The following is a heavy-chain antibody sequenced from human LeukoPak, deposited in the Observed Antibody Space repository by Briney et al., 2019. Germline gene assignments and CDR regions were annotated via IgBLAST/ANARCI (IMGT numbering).Heavy chain of an antibody. D-gene: IGHD3/OR15-3a*01. CDR1: GYTFASYY. CDR2: INPSGDST. J-gene: IGHJ3*02. Sequence: ASVKVSCKASGYTFASYYMHWVRQAPGQGLEWMGIINPSGDSTSYAQKFQGRVTMTRDTSTSTVYMELSSLRSEDTAVYYCARFRTGRAFDIWGQGTMVTVSS. V-gene: IGHV1-46*01. CDR3: ARFRTGRAFDI.